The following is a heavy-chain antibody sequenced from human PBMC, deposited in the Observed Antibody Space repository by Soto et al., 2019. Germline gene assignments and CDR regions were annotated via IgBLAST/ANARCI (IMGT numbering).Heavy chain of an antibody. D-gene: IGHD3-3*01. CDR2: ISYDGSNK. V-gene: IGHV3-30*18. J-gene: IGHJ4*02. CDR1: GFTFSSYG. CDR3: AKDRINDFWSGYLYY. Sequence: GGSLRLSCAASGFTFSSYGMHWVRQAPGKGLEWVAVISYDGSNKYYADSVKGRFTISRDNSKNTLYLQMNSLRAEDTAVYYCAKDRINDFWSGYLYYWGQGTLVTVSS.